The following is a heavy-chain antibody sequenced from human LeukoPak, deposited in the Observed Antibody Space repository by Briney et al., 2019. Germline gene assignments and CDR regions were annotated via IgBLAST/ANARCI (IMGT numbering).Heavy chain of an antibody. V-gene: IGHV4-38-2*02. CDR3: AREHSGGPKIVLGEYYFDY. Sequence: SETLSLTCTVSGYSISSGYYWGWIRQPPGKGLEWIGSIYHSGSTYYNPSLKSRVTISVDTSKNQFSLKLSSVAAADTAVYYCAREHSGGPKIVLGEYYFDYWGQGTLVTVSS. CDR1: GYSISSGYY. J-gene: IGHJ4*02. CDR2: IYHSGST. D-gene: IGHD3-16*01.